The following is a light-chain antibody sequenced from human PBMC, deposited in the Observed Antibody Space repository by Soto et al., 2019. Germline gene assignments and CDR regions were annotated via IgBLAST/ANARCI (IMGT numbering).Light chain of an antibody. CDR1: SSDVGGYNY. Sequence: QSALTQPASVSGSPGQSITISCTGTSSDVGGYNYVSWYQQHPGKAPKLIIYEVSNRPSGGSNRFSGSKSGSTASLTISGLQAEDEADYYCSSYTSSSTLGVFGGGTKVTVL. CDR2: EVS. J-gene: IGLJ3*02. CDR3: SSYTSSSTLGV. V-gene: IGLV2-14*01.